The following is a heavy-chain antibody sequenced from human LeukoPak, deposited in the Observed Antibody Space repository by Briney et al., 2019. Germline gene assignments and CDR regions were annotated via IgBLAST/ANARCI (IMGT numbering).Heavy chain of an antibody. J-gene: IGHJ4*02. D-gene: IGHD2-8*01. CDR3: AKDKWFVNRYYLDH. CDR1: GFTFRDSA. V-gene: IGHV3-30*18. Sequence: QTGGSLRLSCAASGFTFRDSAMHRVRQAPGKGLEWVALIAHDGSNTFYADSVKGRFTISRDNSKNTVFLQMTSLRAEDTAVYYCAKDKWFVNRYYLDHWGQGTLVTVSS. CDR2: IAHDGSNT.